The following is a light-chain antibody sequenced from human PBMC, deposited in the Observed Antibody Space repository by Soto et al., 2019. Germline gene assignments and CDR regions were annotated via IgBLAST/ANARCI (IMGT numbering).Light chain of an antibody. J-gene: IGKJ1*01. CDR1: QSVSSY. Sequence: EIGLTHCPATLSLSPGEIATLSCRSSQSVSSYLAWYQQKPGQAPRLLIYDASNRATGIPARFSGSGSGTDFTLTISSLEPEDFEVYYCQQRSNRPPTFGQGTKLDIK. V-gene: IGKV3-11*01. CDR3: QQRSNRPPT. CDR2: DAS.